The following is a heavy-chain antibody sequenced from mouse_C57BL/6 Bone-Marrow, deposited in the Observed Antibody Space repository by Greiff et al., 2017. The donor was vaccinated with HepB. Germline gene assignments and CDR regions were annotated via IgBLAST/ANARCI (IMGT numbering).Heavy chain of an antibody. CDR1: GYAFSSYW. Sequence: QVQLKESGAELVKPGASVKISCKASGYAFSSYWMNWVKQRPGKGLEWIGQIYPGDGDTNYNGKFKGKATLTADKSSSTAYMQLSSLTSEDSAVYFCARCYYGSSSFAYWGQGTLVTVSA. CDR2: IYPGDGDT. V-gene: IGHV1-80*01. J-gene: IGHJ3*01. D-gene: IGHD1-1*01. CDR3: ARCYYGSSSFAY.